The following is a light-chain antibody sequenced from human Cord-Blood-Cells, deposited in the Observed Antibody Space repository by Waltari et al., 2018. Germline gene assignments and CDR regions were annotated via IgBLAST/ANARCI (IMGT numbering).Light chain of an antibody. J-gene: IGKJ1*01. V-gene: IGKV4-1*01. CDR2: WAS. CDR3: QQYYSTPPT. CDR1: LSVLYSSNNKNY. Sequence: DIVMTQSTDSLAVSLGGRATINCKSSLSVLYSSNNKNYLAWYQQKPGQPPKLLIYWASTRESGVPDRFSGSGSGTDFTLTISSLQAEDVAVYYCQQYYSTPPTFGQGTKVEIK.